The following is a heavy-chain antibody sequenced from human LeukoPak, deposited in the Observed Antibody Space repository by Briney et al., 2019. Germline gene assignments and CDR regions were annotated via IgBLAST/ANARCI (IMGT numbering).Heavy chain of an antibody. CDR1: GYSFTSYW. CDR3: ARLEYSSSSGKAYNWFDP. Sequence: GESLKISCKGSGYSFTSYWIGWVHQMPGKGLEWMGIIHPGDSDTRYSPSFQGQVTISADKSISTAYLQWSSLKASDTAMYYCARLEYSSSSGKAYNWFDPWGQGTLVTVSS. CDR2: IHPGDSDT. D-gene: IGHD6-6*01. J-gene: IGHJ5*02. V-gene: IGHV5-51*07.